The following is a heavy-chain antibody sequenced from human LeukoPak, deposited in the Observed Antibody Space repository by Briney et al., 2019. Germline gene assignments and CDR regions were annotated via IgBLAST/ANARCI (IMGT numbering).Heavy chain of an antibody. CDR1: GGSISSGSYY. V-gene: IGHV4-61*02. D-gene: IGHD3-10*01. CDR3: AVCRDEYYYGSGTLGDWFDP. J-gene: IGHJ5*02. Sequence: PSETLSLTCTVSGGSISSGSYYWSWIRQPAGKGLEWIGRIYTSGSTNYNPSLKSRVTISVDTSKNQFSLKLSSVTAADTAVYYCAVCRDEYYYGSGTLGDWFDPWGQGTLVTVSS. CDR2: IYTSGST.